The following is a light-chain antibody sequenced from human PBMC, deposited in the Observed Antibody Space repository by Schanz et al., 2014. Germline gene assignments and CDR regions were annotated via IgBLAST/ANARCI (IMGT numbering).Light chain of an antibody. J-gene: IGKJ2*01. V-gene: IGKV3-20*01. CDR3: QHYHSWPYT. CDR1: QSVTNNF. Sequence: ENVLTQSPGTLSLSPGERATLSCRASQSVTNNFLAWYQQKPGQAPTLLIYGASSRATGIPDRFSGSGSGTDFTLTISRLEPEDLAVYYCQHYHSWPYTFGQGSKLEIK. CDR2: GAS.